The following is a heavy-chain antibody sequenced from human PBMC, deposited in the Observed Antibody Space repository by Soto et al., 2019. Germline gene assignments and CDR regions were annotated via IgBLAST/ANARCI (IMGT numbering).Heavy chain of an antibody. Sequence: SVKVSCKASGGTFSSYTISWVRQAPGQGLEWMGRIIPILGIANYAQKFQGRVTITADKSTSTAYMELSSLRSEDTAVYYCARVLQQLVQGYYYYYMDVWGKGTTVTVSS. CDR1: GGTFSSYT. J-gene: IGHJ6*03. V-gene: IGHV1-69*02. CDR2: IIPILGIA. D-gene: IGHD6-6*01. CDR3: ARVLQQLVQGYYYYYMDV.